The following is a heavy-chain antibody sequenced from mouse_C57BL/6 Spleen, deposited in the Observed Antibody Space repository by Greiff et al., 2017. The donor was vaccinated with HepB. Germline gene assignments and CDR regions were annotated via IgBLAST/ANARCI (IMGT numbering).Heavy chain of an antibody. CDR2: IYPGSGST. Sequence: QVQLQQPGAELVKPGASVKMSCKASGYTFTSYWITWVKQRPGQGLEWIGDIYPGSGSTNYNEKFKSKATLTVDTSSSTAYMQLSSLTSEDSALYYCAREGSNYAMDYWGQGTSVTVSS. CDR1: GYTFTSYW. J-gene: IGHJ4*01. CDR3: AREGSNYAMDY. D-gene: IGHD5-1*01. V-gene: IGHV1-55*01.